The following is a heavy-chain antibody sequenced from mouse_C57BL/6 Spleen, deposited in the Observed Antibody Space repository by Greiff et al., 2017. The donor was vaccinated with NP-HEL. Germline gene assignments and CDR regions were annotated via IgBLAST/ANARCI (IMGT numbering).Heavy chain of an antibody. CDR1: GYTFTSYW. D-gene: IGHD1-1*01. J-gene: IGHJ2*01. CDR3: ARREIYYGSSYGY. CDR2: IDPSDSYT. Sequence: QVQLQQPGAELVRPGTSVKLSCKASGYTFTSYWMHWVKQRPGQGLEWIGVIDPSDSYTNYNQKFKGKATLTVDKSSSTAYMQLSSLTSEDSAVYYCARREIYYGSSYGYWGQGTTLTVSS. V-gene: IGHV1-59*01.